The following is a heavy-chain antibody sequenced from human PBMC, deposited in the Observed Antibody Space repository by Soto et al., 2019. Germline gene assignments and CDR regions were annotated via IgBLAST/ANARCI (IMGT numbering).Heavy chain of an antibody. J-gene: IGHJ4*02. CDR1: RFTFSSYA. D-gene: IGHD6-13*01. V-gene: IGHV3-64*01. Sequence: GGSLRLSCAASRFTFSSYAMHWVRQAPGKGLEYVSAISSNGGSTYYANSVKGRFTISRDNSKNTLYLQMGSLRAEDMAVYYCARDRESSSWYPHYFDYWGQGTLVTVSS. CDR2: ISSNGGST. CDR3: ARDRESSSWYPHYFDY.